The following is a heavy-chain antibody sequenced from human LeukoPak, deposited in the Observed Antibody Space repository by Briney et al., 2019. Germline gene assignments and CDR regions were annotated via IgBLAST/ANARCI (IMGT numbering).Heavy chain of an antibody. D-gene: IGHD6-6*01. CDR3: ARGGAARLHFQN. J-gene: IGHJ1*01. Sequence: SETLSLTCIVSGGSISTYYWNWLRQPPGKGLEWIGYIYHSGSTNYNPSLQSRVTISVDTSKNQFSLNLNSVTAADTAVYYCARGGAARLHFQNWGQGTLVTVSS. V-gene: IGHV4-59*01. CDR1: GGSISTYY. CDR2: IYHSGST.